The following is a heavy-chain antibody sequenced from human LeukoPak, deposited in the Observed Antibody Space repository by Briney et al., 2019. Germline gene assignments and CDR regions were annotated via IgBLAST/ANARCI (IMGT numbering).Heavy chain of an antibody. J-gene: IGHJ6*02. CDR3: ARHSYGSGSYYKPYYYYGMDV. CDR1: GYSFTSYW. CDR2: IYPGDSDT. D-gene: IGHD3-10*01. V-gene: IGHV5-51*01. Sequence: GESLKISCEGSGYSFTSYWIGWVRQMPGKGLEWMGIIYPGDSDTRYSPSFQGQVTISADKSISTAYLQWSSLKASDAAMYYCARHSYGSGSYYKPYYYYGMDVWGQGTTVTVSS.